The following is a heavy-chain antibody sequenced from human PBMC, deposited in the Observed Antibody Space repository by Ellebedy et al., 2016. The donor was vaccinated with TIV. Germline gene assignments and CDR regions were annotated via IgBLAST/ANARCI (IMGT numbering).Heavy chain of an antibody. D-gene: IGHD6-13*01. CDR2: ISSDGSST. CDR3: ARVGLSSSNWYGVIDY. J-gene: IGHJ4*02. CDR1: GFTFSSHW. V-gene: IGHV3-74*01. Sequence: GESLKISCAASGFTFSSHWMHWVRQAPGKGLVWVSRISSDGSSTYYGDSMKGRFTISRDNAKNTLYLQINSLRADDTAVYYCARVGLSSSNWYGVIDYWGQGTLVTVSS.